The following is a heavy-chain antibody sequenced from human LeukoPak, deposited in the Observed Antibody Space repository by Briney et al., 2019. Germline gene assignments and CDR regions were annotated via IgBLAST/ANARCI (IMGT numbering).Heavy chain of an antibody. CDR3: ARAHSSSSFLYFDY. D-gene: IGHD6-6*01. CDR1: GGSISSGGYY. CDR2: IYHSGST. V-gene: IGHV4-30-2*01. Sequence: SETLSLTCTVSGGSISSGGYYWSWIRQPPGKGLEWIGYIYHSGSTYYNPSLKSRVTISVDRSKNQFSLKLSSVTAADTAVYYCARAHSSSSFLYFDYWGQGTLVTVSS. J-gene: IGHJ4*02.